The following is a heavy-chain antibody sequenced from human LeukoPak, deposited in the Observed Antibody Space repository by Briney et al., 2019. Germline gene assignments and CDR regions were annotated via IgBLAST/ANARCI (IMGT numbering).Heavy chain of an antibody. CDR3: ASRQAIGAAGDY. J-gene: IGHJ4*02. Sequence: SVKVSCKASGGTFSTYGISWVRQAPGQGLEWMGGIVPNSGTADYAQKFQGGVTITADKSTSTAYMELSSLRTEDTAVYYCASRQAIGAAGDYWGQGTLVTVSS. CDR1: GGTFSTYG. D-gene: IGHD6-13*01. V-gene: IGHV1-69*06. CDR2: IVPNSGTA.